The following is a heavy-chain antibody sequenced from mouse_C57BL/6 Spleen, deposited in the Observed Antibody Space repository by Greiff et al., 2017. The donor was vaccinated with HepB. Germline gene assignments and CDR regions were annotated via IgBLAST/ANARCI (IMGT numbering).Heavy chain of an antibody. V-gene: IGHV1-52*01. D-gene: IGHD2-3*01. CDR3: ARSGDGYYNYFDY. J-gene: IGHJ2*01. Sequence: QVQLKQPGAELVRPGSSVKLSCKASGYTFTSYWMHWVKQRPIQGLEWIGNIDPSDSETHYNQKFKDKATLTVDKSSSTAYMQLSSLTSEDSAVYYCARSGDGYYNYFDYWGQGTTLTVSS. CDR2: IDPSDSET. CDR1: GYTFTSYW.